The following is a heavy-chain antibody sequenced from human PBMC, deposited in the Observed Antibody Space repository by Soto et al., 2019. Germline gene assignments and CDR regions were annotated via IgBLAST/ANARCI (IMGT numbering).Heavy chain of an antibody. CDR2: IYYSGST. Sequence: PSETLSLTCPVSGGSVSSGSYYWSWIRQPPGKGLEWIGYIYYSGSTNYNPSLKSRVTISVDTSKNQFSLKLSSVTAADTAVYYCARCTVEGSLQGYYYGMDVWGQGTTVTVSS. CDR1: GGSVSSGSYY. V-gene: IGHV4-61*01. CDR3: ARCTVEGSLQGYYYGMDV. J-gene: IGHJ6*02. D-gene: IGHD4-4*01.